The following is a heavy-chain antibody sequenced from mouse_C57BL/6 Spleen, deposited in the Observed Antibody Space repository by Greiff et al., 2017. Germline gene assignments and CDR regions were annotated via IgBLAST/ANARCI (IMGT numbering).Heavy chain of an antibody. J-gene: IGHJ4*01. Sequence: EVQLVESGGDLVKPGGSLKLSCAASGFTFSSYGMSWVRQTPDKRLEWVATISSGGSYTYYPDSVKGRFTISRDNAKNTLYLQMSSLKSEDTAMYYCARPTDYWGQGTSVTVSS. V-gene: IGHV5-6*01. CDR2: ISSGGSYT. CDR1: GFTFSSYG. CDR3: ARPTDY.